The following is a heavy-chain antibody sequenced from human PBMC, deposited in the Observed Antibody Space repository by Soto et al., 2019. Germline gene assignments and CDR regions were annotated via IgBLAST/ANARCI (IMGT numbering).Heavy chain of an antibody. J-gene: IGHJ5*02. D-gene: IGHD5-18*01. CDR2: IDPSDSYT. Sequence: PGESLKISCKGSGYSFTSYWISWVRQMPGKGLEWMGRIDPSDSYTNCSPSFQRHVTISADKSISTAYLQWSSLKASDTAMYYCVRLKRGYSYGYLKYSWFDPWGQGTLVTVSS. CDR1: GYSFTSYW. CDR3: VRLKRGYSYGYLKYSWFDP. V-gene: IGHV5-10-1*01.